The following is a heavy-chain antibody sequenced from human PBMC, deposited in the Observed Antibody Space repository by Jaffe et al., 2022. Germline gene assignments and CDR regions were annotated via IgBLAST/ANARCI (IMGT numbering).Heavy chain of an antibody. CDR2: IYYSGST. CDR1: GGSISSYY. J-gene: IGHJ4*02. D-gene: IGHD3-3*01. V-gene: IGHV4-59*01. Sequence: QVQLQESGPGLVKPSETLSLTCTVSGGSISSYYWSWIRQPPGKGLEWIGYIYYSGSTNYNPSLKSRVTISVDTSKNQFSLKLSSVTAADTAVYYCARGQHTYYDFWSGLAWGHWGQGTLVTVSS. CDR3: ARGQHTYYDFWSGLAWGH.